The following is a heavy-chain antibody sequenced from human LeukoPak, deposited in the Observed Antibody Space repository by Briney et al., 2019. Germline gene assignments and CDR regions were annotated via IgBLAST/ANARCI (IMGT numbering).Heavy chain of an antibody. CDR1: GYTFTSYY. CDR2: INPSGGST. Sequence: ASVKVSCKASGYTFTSYYMHWVRQAPGQGLEWMGMINPSGGSTTYAQKFQGRVTLTRDTSTSTVYMELSSLGSEDTAVYHCARGPPYGGYVNYWGQGTLVTVSS. V-gene: IGHV1-46*01. J-gene: IGHJ4*02. D-gene: IGHD5-12*01. CDR3: ARGPPYGGYVNY.